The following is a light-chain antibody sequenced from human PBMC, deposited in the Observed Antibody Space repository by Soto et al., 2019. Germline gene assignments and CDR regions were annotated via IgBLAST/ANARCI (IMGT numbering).Light chain of an antibody. CDR3: MQSTQWPPT. V-gene: IGKV2-30*01. CDR2: WVS. Sequence: VMTQSPLSLPVTRGQPSSSSCRSSQSLVDNDGSTCLNWFPQSPGHSPRRLISWVSHRDPGVPGTFSGSGAGTDFTLKLTRVEAEDVRVYYCMQSTQWPPTFGQGTKVDIK. J-gene: IGKJ1*01. CDR1: QSLVDNDGSTC.